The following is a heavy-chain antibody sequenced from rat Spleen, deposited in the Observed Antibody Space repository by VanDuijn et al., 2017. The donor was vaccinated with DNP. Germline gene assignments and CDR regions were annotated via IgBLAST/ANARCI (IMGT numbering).Heavy chain of an antibody. V-gene: IGHV2-15*01. D-gene: IGHD1-6*01. J-gene: IGHJ4*01. Sequence: VQLTGSVPGLVQPVQRPSRTCNSSGLSLSSYHVSWVRQPPGKSLEWMGPICDVGGTNYNTAVQSRLSISRYTSKCQVFLEMHSLQPEDTGTYYCARDRYYGSTVCMDAWGQGASVTVSS. CDR2: ICDVGGT. CDR3: ARDRYYGSTVCMDA. CDR1: GLSLSSYH.